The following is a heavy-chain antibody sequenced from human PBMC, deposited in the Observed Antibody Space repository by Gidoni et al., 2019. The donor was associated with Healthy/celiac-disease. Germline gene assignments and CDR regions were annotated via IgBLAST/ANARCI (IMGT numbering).Heavy chain of an antibody. D-gene: IGHD6-13*01. Sequence: QVQLVESGGGVVQPGRSLRLSCAASGFTFSSYAMHWVRQAPGKGLEWVAVISYDGSNKYYADSVKGRFTISRDNSKNTLYLKMNSLRAEDTAVYYCARGAAAGRGFYYFDYWGQGTLVTVSS. CDR1: GFTFSSYA. V-gene: IGHV3-30*01. CDR3: ARGAAAGRGFYYFDY. CDR2: ISYDGSNK. J-gene: IGHJ4*02.